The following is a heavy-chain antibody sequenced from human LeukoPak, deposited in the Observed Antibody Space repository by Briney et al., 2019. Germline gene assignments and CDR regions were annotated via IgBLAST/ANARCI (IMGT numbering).Heavy chain of an antibody. CDR1: GGSISSGGYS. V-gene: IGHV4-61*08. CDR2: IHYSGST. CDR3: AGGQWELHAFDI. Sequence: PSETLSLTCTVSGGSISSGGYSWGWIRQPPGKGLEWIGAIHYSGSTNYNPSLKSRVTISVDTSKNQFSLKLSSVTAADTAVYYCAGGQWELHAFDIWGQGTMVTVSS. J-gene: IGHJ3*02. D-gene: IGHD1-26*01.